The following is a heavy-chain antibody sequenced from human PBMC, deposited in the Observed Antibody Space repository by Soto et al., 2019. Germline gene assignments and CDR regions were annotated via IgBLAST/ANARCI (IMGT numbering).Heavy chain of an antibody. CDR1: GFPFGSYP. D-gene: IGHD2-2*01. CDR3: ARDLHYALDY. Sequence: GGSQRLSYAASGFPFGSYPVNWVRQVPGKGLEWVSHFGTSDSYIYYADSVKGRFTISRDNAKNLLYLQMNSLRDEDTAVYYCARDLHYALDYWGQGTLVTVSS. V-gene: IGHV3-21*06. J-gene: IGHJ4*02. CDR2: FGTSDSYI.